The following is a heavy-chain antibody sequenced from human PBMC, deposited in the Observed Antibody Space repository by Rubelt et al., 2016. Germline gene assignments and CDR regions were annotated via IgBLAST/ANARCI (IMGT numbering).Heavy chain of an antibody. CDR2: INAGNGNT. J-gene: IGHJ6*02. Sequence: MRWVRQAPGQRLEWMGWINAGNGNTKYSQKFQGRVTITRDTSASTAYMELSSLRSEDTAVYYCASLAAAGKYYYYYGMDVWGQGTTVTVSS. CDR3: ASLAAAGKYYYYYGMDV. D-gene: IGHD6-13*01. V-gene: IGHV1-3*01.